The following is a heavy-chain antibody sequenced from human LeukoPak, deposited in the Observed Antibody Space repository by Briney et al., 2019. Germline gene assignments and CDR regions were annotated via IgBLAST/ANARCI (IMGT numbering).Heavy chain of an antibody. CDR3: ARHFGRSWFDP. Sequence: PSETLSLTCTVSGGSISSYYWSWIRQPPGKGLEWIGYIYYSGSTNYNPSLKSRVTISVDTSKNQFSLKLSSVTAADTAVYYCARHFGRSWFDPWGQGTLVTVSS. CDR2: IYYSGST. CDR1: GGSISSYY. J-gene: IGHJ5*02. D-gene: IGHD3-10*01. V-gene: IGHV4-59*08.